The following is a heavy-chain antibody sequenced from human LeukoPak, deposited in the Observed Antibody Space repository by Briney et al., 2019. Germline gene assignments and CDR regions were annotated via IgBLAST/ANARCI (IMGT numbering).Heavy chain of an antibody. V-gene: IGHV1-18*01. CDR3: ARDLLSQGWLQPHFDY. CDR2: ISAYSGNT. Sequence: GASVKVSCKASGYTFTSYGISWVRQAPGQGLEWMGWISAYSGNTNYAQKLQGRVTMTTDTSTSTAYMELRSLRSDDTAVYYCARDLLSQGWLQPHFDYWGQGTLVTVSS. CDR1: GYTFTSYG. D-gene: IGHD5-24*01. J-gene: IGHJ4*02.